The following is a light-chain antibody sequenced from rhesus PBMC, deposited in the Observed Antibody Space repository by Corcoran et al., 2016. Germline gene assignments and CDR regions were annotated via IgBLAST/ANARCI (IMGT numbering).Light chain of an antibody. CDR2: KTS. V-gene: IGKV1-43*02. CDR3: LQYDTDPPT. Sequence: DIQMTQSPSSLSASVGDRIIITCRSSQGITTSLNWYQQKPGKPPKRLIYKTSNLESGVPSRVSGSGSGTDVTLTISSLQTQDFAPYYGLQYDTDPPTFGQGTGVEIK. CDR1: QGITTS. J-gene: IGKJ1*01.